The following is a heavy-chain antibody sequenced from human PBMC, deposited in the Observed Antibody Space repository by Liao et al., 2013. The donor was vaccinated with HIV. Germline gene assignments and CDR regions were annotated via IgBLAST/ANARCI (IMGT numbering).Heavy chain of an antibody. Sequence: QVQLQQWGAGLLKPSQTLSLTCSVSGGSISSGDYYWSWIRQPPGKGLEWIGYIYYSGSTYYNPSLKSRVTISVDTSKNQFSLKLSSVTAADTAVYYCAREGLRGSGDLGYWGQGTLVTVSS. CDR2: IYYSGST. CDR3: AREGLRGSGDLGY. CDR1: GGSISSGDYY. D-gene: IGHD3-10*01. V-gene: IGHV4-30-4*08. J-gene: IGHJ4*02.